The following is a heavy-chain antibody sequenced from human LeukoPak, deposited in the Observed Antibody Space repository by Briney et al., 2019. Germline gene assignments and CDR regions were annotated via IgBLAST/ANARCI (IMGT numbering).Heavy chain of an antibody. Sequence: PSETLSLTCTVSGGSISSSSYYWGWIRQPPGKGLEWIGSIYYSGSTYYNPSLKSRVTISVDTSKNQFSLKLSSVTAADTAVYYCARQYSGYDSGGPYFDYWGQGTLVTVSS. D-gene: IGHD5-12*01. J-gene: IGHJ4*02. CDR1: GGSISSSSYY. CDR3: ARQYSGYDSGGPYFDY. CDR2: IYYSGST. V-gene: IGHV4-39*01.